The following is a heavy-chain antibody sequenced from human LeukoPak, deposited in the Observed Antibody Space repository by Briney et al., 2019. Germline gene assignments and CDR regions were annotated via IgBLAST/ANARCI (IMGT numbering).Heavy chain of an antibody. D-gene: IGHD3-22*01. CDR2: INHSGST. V-gene: IGHV4-34*01. CDR3: ARWTYYSDSSGYYQTLFDY. CDR1: GGSFSGYY. J-gene: IGHJ4*02. Sequence: PSETLSLTCAVYGGSFSGYYWSWIRQPPGKGLEWIGEINHSGSTNYNPSLKSRVTISVDTSKNQFSLKLSSVTAAYTAVYYCARWTYYSDSSGYYQTLFDYWGQGTLVTVSS.